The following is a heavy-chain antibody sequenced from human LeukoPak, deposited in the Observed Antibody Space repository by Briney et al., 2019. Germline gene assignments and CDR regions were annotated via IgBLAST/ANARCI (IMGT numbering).Heavy chain of an antibody. D-gene: IGHD5-18*01. CDR3: ARSQGYSYGSSY. V-gene: IGHV1-69*01. CDR2: IVPILGTA. Sequence: SVKLSCKAPGGSFGRYAVSWVRQAPGQGLEWMGGIVPILGTANYAQKFQGRVTITADDSTGTAYMELTSLRSADTAVYYCARSQGYSYGSSYWGQGTLVTVSS. J-gene: IGHJ4*02. CDR1: GGSFGRYA.